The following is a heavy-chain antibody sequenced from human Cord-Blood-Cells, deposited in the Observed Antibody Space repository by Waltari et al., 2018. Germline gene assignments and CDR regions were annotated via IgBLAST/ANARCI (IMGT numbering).Heavy chain of an antibody. J-gene: IGHJ4*02. Sequence: QVQLVQSGAELKQPGAPVKVSCKASGYTFTGYYMHWVRRAPGQGLEWMGWIKPNSGGTNQAQKFQGRVTMTRDTSISTAYMELSRLRSDDTAVYYCARGEYSSSSYVDYWGQGTLVTVSS. CDR1: GYTFTGYY. CDR2: IKPNSGGT. V-gene: IGHV1-2*02. CDR3: ARGEYSSSSYVDY. D-gene: IGHD6-6*01.